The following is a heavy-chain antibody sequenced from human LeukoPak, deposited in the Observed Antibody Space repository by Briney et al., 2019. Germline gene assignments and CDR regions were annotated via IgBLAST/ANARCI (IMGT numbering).Heavy chain of an antibody. CDR2: ISGSGGST. J-gene: IGHJ6*03. D-gene: IGHD2-2*01. CDR1: GFTFSSYA. V-gene: IGHV3-23*01. CDR3: AKLHDCSSAGCLDYMDV. Sequence: GGSLRLSCAAPGFTFSSYAMSWVRQAPGKGLEWVSAISGSGGSTYYADSVKGRYTISRDNSKKTLYLQMNSLRAEDTAVYYCAKLHDCSSAGCLDYMDVWGKGTTVTVSS.